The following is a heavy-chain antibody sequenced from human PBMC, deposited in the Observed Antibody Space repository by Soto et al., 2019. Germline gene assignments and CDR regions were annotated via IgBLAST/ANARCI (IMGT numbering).Heavy chain of an antibody. CDR3: ARGGYCSSTSCYYGY. D-gene: IGHD2-2*01. CDR2: ISSSSSYI. J-gene: IGHJ4*02. V-gene: IGHV3-21*01. CDR1: GFTFSSYS. Sequence: EVQLVESGGGLVKPGGSLRLSCAASGFTFSSYSMNWVRQAPGKGLEWVSSISSSSSYIYYADSVKGRFTISRDNAKNSLYLQMNSLRAEDTAVYYCARGGYCSSTSCYYGYWGQGTLVTVSS.